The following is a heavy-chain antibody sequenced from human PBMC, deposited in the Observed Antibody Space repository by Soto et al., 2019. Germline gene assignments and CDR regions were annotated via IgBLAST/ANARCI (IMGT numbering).Heavy chain of an antibody. D-gene: IGHD3-10*01. V-gene: IGHV5-51*01. J-gene: IGHJ3*02. Sequence: LGESLKISCKGSGYSFTRFWIAWVRQMPGKGLEWMGIIYPGDSDTRYSPSFQGQVTISADKSISTAYLQWSSLEASDTAMYYCARPVFYGSVNDAFDIWGQGTLVTVSS. CDR2: IYPGDSDT. CDR3: ARPVFYGSVNDAFDI. CDR1: GYSFTRFW.